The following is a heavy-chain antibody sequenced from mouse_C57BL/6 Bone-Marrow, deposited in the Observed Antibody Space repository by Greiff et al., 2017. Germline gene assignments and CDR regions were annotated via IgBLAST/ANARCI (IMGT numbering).Heavy chain of an antibody. Sequence: VQVVESGAELAKPGASVKLSCKASGYTFTSYWMHWVKQRPGQGLEWIGYINPSSGYTKYNQKFKDKATLTADKSSSTAYMQLSSQTYEDSAVYYCARRDLPREFAYWGQGTRVTVSA. V-gene: IGHV1-7*01. J-gene: IGHJ3*01. CDR1: GYTFTSYW. CDR2: INPSSGYT. CDR3: ARRDLPREFAY.